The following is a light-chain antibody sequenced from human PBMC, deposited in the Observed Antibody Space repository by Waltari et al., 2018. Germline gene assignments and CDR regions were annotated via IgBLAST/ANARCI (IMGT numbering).Light chain of an antibody. CDR2: GAS. J-gene: IGKJ1*01. V-gene: IGKV3-15*01. Sequence: IVMTQSPATLSVSPGERATLSGRASQSVSSNLAWYQQKPGQAPRLLIYGASTRATGIPARFSGSGSGTEFTLTISSMQSEDFAVYYCQQYNNWPPWTFGQGTKV. CDR1: QSVSSN. CDR3: QQYNNWPPWT.